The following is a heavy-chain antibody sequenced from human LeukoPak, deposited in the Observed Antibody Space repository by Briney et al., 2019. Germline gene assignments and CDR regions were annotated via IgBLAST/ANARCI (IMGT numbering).Heavy chain of an antibody. CDR2: ISGSGGST. Sequence: PGGSLRLSCAASGFTFSSYAMSWVRQAPGKGLEWVSVISGSGGSTHYADSVKGRFTITRDNSKNTLYLQMNSLRAEDTAVYYCAKRNTVTTKYFEYWGQGTLVNVFS. CDR3: AKRNTVTTKYFEY. CDR1: GFTFSSYA. J-gene: IGHJ4*02. D-gene: IGHD4-17*01. V-gene: IGHV3-23*01.